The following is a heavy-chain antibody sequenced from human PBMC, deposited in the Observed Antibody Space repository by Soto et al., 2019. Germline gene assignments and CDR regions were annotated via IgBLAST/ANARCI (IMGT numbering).Heavy chain of an antibody. Sequence: ASVKVSCKSSGYPFTHYGITWVRQAPGQGLEWMGWISPYNGNTNYGQTLQGRVTLTTDTSTGTVYMELRSLRSDDTAVYYCARDQSFDRSYYYGIDVWGQGTTVTVSS. V-gene: IGHV1-18*01. CDR1: GYPFTHYG. J-gene: IGHJ6*02. CDR2: ISPYNGNT. CDR3: ARDQSFDRSYYYGIDV. D-gene: IGHD3-10*01.